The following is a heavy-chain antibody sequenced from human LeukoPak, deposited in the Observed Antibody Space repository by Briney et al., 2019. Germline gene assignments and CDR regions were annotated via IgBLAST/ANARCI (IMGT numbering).Heavy chain of an antibody. CDR3: ARQHVLLWFGELIKGAFDI. CDR2: INLSGHT. D-gene: IGHD3-10*01. Sequence: SETLSLTCSVSSYSISSGYYWGWIRQPPGKGLEWIGSINLSGHTYYNPSLKSRVTIPVDTFKNQFSLKLSSVTAADTAVYYCARQHVLLWFGELIKGAFDIWGQGTMVTVSS. V-gene: IGHV4-38-2*02. J-gene: IGHJ3*02. CDR1: SYSISSGYY.